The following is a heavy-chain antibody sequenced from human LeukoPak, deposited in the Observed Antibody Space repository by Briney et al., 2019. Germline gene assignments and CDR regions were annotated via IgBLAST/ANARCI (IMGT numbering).Heavy chain of an antibody. CDR2: ISGSGGST. D-gene: IGHD6-13*01. CDR3: AILPGYSSGWYEVNY. Sequence: GGSLSLSCAAPGFTFSSYALSWFGQAPGKGLDGASGISGSGGSTYYADSVKGRFTISRDNSRNTLYLQMNSPRAEDTAVYYCAILPGYSSGWYEVNYWGQGTLVTVSS. CDR1: GFTFSSYA. J-gene: IGHJ4*02. V-gene: IGHV3-23*01.